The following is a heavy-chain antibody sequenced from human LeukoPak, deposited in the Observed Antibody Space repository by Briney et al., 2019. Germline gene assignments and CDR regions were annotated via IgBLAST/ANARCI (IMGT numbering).Heavy chain of an antibody. Sequence: ASLKVSCKASGYTFTNYFMHWVRLAPGQGLEWLGIINPSGGSTIYAQKFQGRVTMTSDTSTSTVYMELSSLTSEDTAVYYCARDRNLIAVGGTEVSDIWGQGTMVTVSS. CDR2: INPSGGST. CDR1: GYTFTNYF. CDR3: ARDRNLIAVGGTEVSDI. J-gene: IGHJ3*02. V-gene: IGHV1-46*01. D-gene: IGHD6-19*01.